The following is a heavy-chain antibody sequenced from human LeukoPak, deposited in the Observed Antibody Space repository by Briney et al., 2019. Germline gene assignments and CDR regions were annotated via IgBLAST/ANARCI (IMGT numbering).Heavy chain of an antibody. CDR3: ARRDMYYYGMDV. V-gene: IGHV4-59*08. CDR2: IFYSGST. CDR1: GGSISSYY. Sequence: SETLSLTCTVSGGSISSYYWSWIRQPPGRGLEWIGYIFYSGSTNYNPSLKSRVTISVDTSKKQFSLKRSSVTAADTAVYYCARRDMYYYGMDVWGQGTTVTVSS. J-gene: IGHJ6*02. D-gene: IGHD2-15*01.